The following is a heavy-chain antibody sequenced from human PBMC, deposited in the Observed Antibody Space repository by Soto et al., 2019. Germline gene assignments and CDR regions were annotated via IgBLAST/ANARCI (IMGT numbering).Heavy chain of an antibody. Sequence: GESLKISCKGSGYSFITYWLAWVRQMPGKGPEWVGSINPADSATRYSPSFQGQVTISADKSISTAYVQWSSLKASDTAIYYCARRSHSCTGAGCYRYYFDTWGQGTLVTVSS. CDR1: GYSFITYW. J-gene: IGHJ4*02. CDR2: INPADSAT. V-gene: IGHV5-51*01. CDR3: ARRSHSCTGAGCYRYYFDT. D-gene: IGHD2-8*02.